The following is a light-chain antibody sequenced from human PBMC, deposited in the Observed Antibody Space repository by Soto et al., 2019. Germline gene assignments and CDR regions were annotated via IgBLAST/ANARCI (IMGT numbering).Light chain of an antibody. J-gene: IGLJ1*01. V-gene: IGLV2-14*01. CDR3: CSYTSGSTDV. CDR1: SSDVGGYNY. CDR2: EVS. Sequence: SALTQPASVSGSPGQSITISCTGTSSDVGGYNYVSWYQQHPGKAPKLIIYEVSRRPSGVSNRFSGSKSGNTASLTISGLQAEDEADYYCCSYTSGSTDVFGTGTKLTVL.